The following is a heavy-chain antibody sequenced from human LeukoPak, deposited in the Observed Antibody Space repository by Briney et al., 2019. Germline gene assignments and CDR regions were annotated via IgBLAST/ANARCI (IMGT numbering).Heavy chain of an antibody. CDR2: IWYGGSHE. V-gene: IGHV3-33*01. D-gene: IGHD3-16*01. CDR1: GFTFSGYG. J-gene: IGHJ6*03. CDR3: ARGDYVSGTFMDV. Sequence: GGSLRLSCAASGFTFSGYGIHWVRQAPGKGLEWVAVIWYGGSHEYHAESVEGRLTISRDTSKNTLYLQMSSLSAEDTAVYYCARGDYVSGTFMDVWGKGTTVTVSS.